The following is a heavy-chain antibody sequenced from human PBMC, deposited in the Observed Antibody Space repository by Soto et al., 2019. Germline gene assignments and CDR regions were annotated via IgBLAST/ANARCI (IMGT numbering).Heavy chain of an antibody. CDR1: GFSLSTSGVG. D-gene: IGHD3-16*02. V-gene: IGHV2-5*02. CDR3: AQTYYDCVWGSYRPLSFDY. CDR2: IYWDDDK. J-gene: IGHJ4*02. Sequence: QITLKESGPTLVKPTQTLTLTCTFSGFSLSTSGVGVGWIRQPPGKALEWLALIYWDDDKRYSPSLKSRLTITKDTSKNQVVLTMTNMDPVDTATYYCAQTYYDCVWGSYRPLSFDYWGQGTLVTVSS.